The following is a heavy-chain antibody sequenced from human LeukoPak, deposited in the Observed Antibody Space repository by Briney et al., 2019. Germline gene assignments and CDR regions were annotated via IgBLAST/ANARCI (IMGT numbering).Heavy chain of an antibody. CDR3: ARGMYSSGWYDWFDP. Sequence: SVKVSCKASGGTFSSYAISWVRQAPGQGLEWMGGIIPIFGTANYAQKFQGRVTITRDTSASTAYMELSSLRSEDMAVYYCARGMYSSGWYDWFDPWGQGTLVTVSS. V-gene: IGHV1-69*05. D-gene: IGHD6-19*01. J-gene: IGHJ5*02. CDR1: GGTFSSYA. CDR2: IIPIFGTA.